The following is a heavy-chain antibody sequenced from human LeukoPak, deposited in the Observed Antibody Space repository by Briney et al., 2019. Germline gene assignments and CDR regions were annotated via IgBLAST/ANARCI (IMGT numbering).Heavy chain of an antibody. Sequence: SETLSLTCTVSGGSISSSSYYWGWIRQPPGKGLEWIGSIYYTRSTYYNPSLKSRVTISVDTSKNQFSLKLTSVTAADTAVYYCARGGPDYWGQGTLVTVSS. CDR2: IYYTRST. CDR1: GGSISSSSYY. V-gene: IGHV4-39*01. J-gene: IGHJ4*02. CDR3: ARGGPDY.